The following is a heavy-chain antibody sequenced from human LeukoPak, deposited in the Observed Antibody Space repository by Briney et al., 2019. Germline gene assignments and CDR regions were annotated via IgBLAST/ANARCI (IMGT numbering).Heavy chain of an antibody. CDR3: ARDHRPGGSTVKAPAV. Sequence: ASVKISCKVSGYTLTELSMHWVRQAPGKGLEWMGGFDPEDGETIYAQKFQGRVTMTEDTSTDTAYMELSSLRSEDTAVYYCARDHRPGGSTVKAPAVWGQGTLVTVSS. CDR1: GYTLTELS. D-gene: IGHD3-16*01. CDR2: FDPEDGET. V-gene: IGHV1-24*01. J-gene: IGHJ4*02.